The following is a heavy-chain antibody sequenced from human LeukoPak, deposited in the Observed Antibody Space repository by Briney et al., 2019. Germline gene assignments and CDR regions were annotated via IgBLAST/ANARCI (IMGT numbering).Heavy chain of an antibody. Sequence: GGSLRLSCAASGFSFNRYGMNWVRQAPGKGLEWVSSISSSSSYIYYADSVKGRFTISRDNAKNSLYLQMNSLRAEDTAVYYCARYCSSTSCYPSYYYYMDVWGKGTTVTVSS. J-gene: IGHJ6*03. V-gene: IGHV3-21*01. D-gene: IGHD2-2*01. CDR2: ISSSSSYI. CDR3: ARYCSSTSCYPSYYYYMDV. CDR1: GFSFNRYG.